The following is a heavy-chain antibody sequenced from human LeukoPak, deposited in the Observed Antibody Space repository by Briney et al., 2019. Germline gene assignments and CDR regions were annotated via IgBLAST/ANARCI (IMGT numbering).Heavy chain of an antibody. Sequence: SETLSLTCTVPGGSISSYYWTWIRQPPGKGLEWIGYIYNSGSTNYNPSLKSRVTISVDTSKNQFSLKLSSVTAADTAVYYCASEQLGLNGMDVWGQGTTVTVSS. J-gene: IGHJ6*02. D-gene: IGHD6-6*01. CDR1: GGSISSYY. V-gene: IGHV4-59*01. CDR2: IYNSGST. CDR3: ASEQLGLNGMDV.